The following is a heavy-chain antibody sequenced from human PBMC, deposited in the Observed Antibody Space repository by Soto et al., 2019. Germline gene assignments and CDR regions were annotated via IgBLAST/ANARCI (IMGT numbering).Heavy chain of an antibody. V-gene: IGHV3-23*01. D-gene: IGHD3-22*01. CDR3: GNWDTSSGFYDY. CDR1: GFTFSSHA. J-gene: IGHJ4*02. CDR2: ISGSGDST. Sequence: PGGSLRLSCAASGFTFSSHAMSWVRQAPGKGLEWVSAISGSGDSTYYADAVKGRFTISRDNSKSTLYLQMNSLRAEDTAVYYCGNWDTSSGFYDYWGQGTLVTVSS.